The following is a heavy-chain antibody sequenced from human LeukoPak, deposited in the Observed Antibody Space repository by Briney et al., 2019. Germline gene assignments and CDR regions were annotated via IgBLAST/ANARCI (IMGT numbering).Heavy chain of an antibody. V-gene: IGHV3-21*01. D-gene: IGHD6-13*01. J-gene: IGHJ4*02. CDR2: ISSSSDI. Sequence: GGSLRLSCAASGFTFSSYSMNWVRQAPGKGLEWVSSISSSSDIFYADSVKGRVTISRDNAKKSLYLQMNSLRAEDTAVYYCARGHSSSWFNPFDYWGQGTLVTVSS. CDR1: GFTFSSYS. CDR3: ARGHSSSWFNPFDY.